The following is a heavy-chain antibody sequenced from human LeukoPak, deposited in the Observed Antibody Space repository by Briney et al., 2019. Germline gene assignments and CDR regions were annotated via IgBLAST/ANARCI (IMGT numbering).Heavy chain of an antibody. CDR2: ISGSGGST. V-gene: IGHV3-23*01. CDR1: GFTFSSYA. Sequence: GGSLRLSCAASGFTFSSYAMSWVRQALGKGLEWVSAISGSGGSTYYADSVKGRFTISRDNSKNTLYLQMNSLRAEDTAVYYCAKESTMVRGVRGGFDPWGQGTLVTVSS. D-gene: IGHD3-10*01. J-gene: IGHJ5*02. CDR3: AKESTMVRGVRGGFDP.